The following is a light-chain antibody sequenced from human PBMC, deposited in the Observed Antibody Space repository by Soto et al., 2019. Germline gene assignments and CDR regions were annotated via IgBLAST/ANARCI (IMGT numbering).Light chain of an antibody. Sequence: DIQVTQSPSSLSASVGDRVTITCRASQSISHYLHWYQQKSGTAPKLLIYAASRLQSGVPSRFSGSGSGTDFTLTISSLQPEDFATYYCQQSYSAPLTFGGGTSVESK. CDR3: QQSYSAPLT. CDR2: AAS. CDR1: QSISHY. J-gene: IGKJ4*01. V-gene: IGKV1-39*01.